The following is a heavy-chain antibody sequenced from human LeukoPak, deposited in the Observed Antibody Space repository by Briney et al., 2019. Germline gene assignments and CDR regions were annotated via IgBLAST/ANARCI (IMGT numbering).Heavy chain of an antibody. V-gene: IGHV3-7*01. D-gene: IGHD4-17*01. CDR1: GFTFSNYW. Sequence: TGGSLRLSCAASGFTFSNYWMSWVRQAPGKGLEWVANIKQDGSEKYYVDSVKGRFTISRDNAKNSLYLQMNSLRAEDTAVYYCARETTTVTTTVDYWGQGTLVTVSS. J-gene: IGHJ4*02. CDR2: IKQDGSEK. CDR3: ARETTTVTTTVDY.